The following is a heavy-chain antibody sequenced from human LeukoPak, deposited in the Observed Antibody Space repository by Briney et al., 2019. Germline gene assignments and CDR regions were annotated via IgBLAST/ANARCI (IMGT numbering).Heavy chain of an antibody. CDR3: ARGGGGYGSGSYAAFDI. D-gene: IGHD3-10*01. CDR2: IIPIFGTA. J-gene: IGHJ3*02. Sequence: GASVKVSCKASGGTFSSYAISWGRQAPGQGLEWMGGIIPIFGTANYAQKFQGRVTITTDESTSTAYMELSSLRSEDTAVYYCARGGGGYGSGSYAAFDIWGQGTMVTVSS. CDR1: GGTFSSYA. V-gene: IGHV1-69*05.